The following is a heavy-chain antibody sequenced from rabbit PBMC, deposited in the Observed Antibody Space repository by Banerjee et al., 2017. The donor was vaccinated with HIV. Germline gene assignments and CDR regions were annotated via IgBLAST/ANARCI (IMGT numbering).Heavy chain of an antibody. D-gene: IGHD1-1*01. Sequence: MSWVRQAPGKGLEWLGYIDPIFGRTYYATWVNGRFTISSHNAQNTLYLQLNSLTAADTATYFCARNYVNAFDPRGPGTLVTVS. V-gene: IGHV1S7*01. CDR2: IDPIFGRT. J-gene: IGHJ2*01. CDR3: ARNYVNAFDP.